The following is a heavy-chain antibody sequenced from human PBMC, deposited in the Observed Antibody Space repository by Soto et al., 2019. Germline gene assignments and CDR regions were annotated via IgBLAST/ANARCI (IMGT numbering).Heavy chain of an antibody. D-gene: IGHD3-3*01. CDR3: ARDGARITVFGVVYYFDY. J-gene: IGHJ4*02. V-gene: IGHV1-3*01. Sequence: VQLVESGGGLVKPGGSLRLSCAASGFTFSSHAMHWVRQAPGQRLEWMGWINAGNGNTKYSQNFQGRVAITRDTSASTAYMELRSLRSEDTAVYYCARDGARITVFGVVYYFDYWGQGTLVTVSS. CDR1: GFTFSSHA. CDR2: INAGNGNT.